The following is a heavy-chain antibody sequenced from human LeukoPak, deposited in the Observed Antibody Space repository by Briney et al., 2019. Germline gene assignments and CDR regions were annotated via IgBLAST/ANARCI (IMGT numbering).Heavy chain of an antibody. V-gene: IGHV5-51*01. Sequence: GESLKISCKGFGYSFTSYWIGWVRQMPGKGLEWMGIIYVGDSDTRYSPSFQGQVTISADKSVSTAYLQWSSLKASDTAMYYCARPHGSSLPRVFDYWGQGTLVTVSS. CDR3: ARPHGSSLPRVFDY. D-gene: IGHD6-6*01. CDR1: GYSFTSYW. J-gene: IGHJ4*02. CDR2: IYVGDSDT.